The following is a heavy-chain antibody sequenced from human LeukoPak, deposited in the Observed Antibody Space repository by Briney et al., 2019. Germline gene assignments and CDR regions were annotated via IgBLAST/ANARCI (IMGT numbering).Heavy chain of an antibody. D-gene: IGHD3-22*01. CDR2: IITMIGIA. CDR1: GGTFISYT. Sequence: SVKVSFKGSGGTFISYTISWEGQAQGQGQEWMGGIITMIGIANYAQKFQGRGTITADKSPSTAYMELSSLRSEDTAVYYCASDYYDSSGYYRWGQGTLVTVSS. J-gene: IGHJ5*02. CDR3: ASDYYDSSGYYR. V-gene: IGHV1-69*17.